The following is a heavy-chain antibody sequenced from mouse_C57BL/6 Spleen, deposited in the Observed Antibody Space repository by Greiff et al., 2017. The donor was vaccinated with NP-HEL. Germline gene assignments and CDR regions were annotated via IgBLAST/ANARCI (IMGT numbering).Heavy chain of an antibody. CDR1: GYAFTNYL. J-gene: IGHJ2*01. CDR3: ARSDTTVVTFDY. D-gene: IGHD1-1*01. V-gene: IGHV1-54*01. CDR2: INPGSGGT. Sequence: VQLQQSGAELVRPGTSVKVSCKASGYAFTNYLIEWVKQRPEQGLEWIGVINPGSGGTNYNEKFKGKATLTADKSSSTAYMQLSSLTSEDSAVYFCARSDTTVVTFDYWGQGTTLTVSS.